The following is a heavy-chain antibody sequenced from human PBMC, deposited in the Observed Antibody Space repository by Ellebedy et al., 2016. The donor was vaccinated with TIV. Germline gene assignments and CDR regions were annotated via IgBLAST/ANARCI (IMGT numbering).Heavy chain of an antibody. V-gene: IGHV3-48*04. CDR3: ARDRTRFDY. CDR1: GFTFSNYN. Sequence: PGGSLRLSCAASGFTFSNYNMNWVRQAPGKGLEWVSYINSIGTTIYYAGSVKGRSTISRDSAKNSLYRQMNSLRAEDTAVYYCARDRTRFDYWGQGTLVTVSS. J-gene: IGHJ4*02. D-gene: IGHD1-7*01. CDR2: INSIGTTI.